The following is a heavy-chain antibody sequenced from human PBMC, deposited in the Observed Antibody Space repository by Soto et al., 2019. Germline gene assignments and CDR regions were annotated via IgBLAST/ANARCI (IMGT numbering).Heavy chain of an antibody. CDR3: GRWQVVAAQH. D-gene: IGHD2-15*01. V-gene: IGHV4-30-2*01. J-gene: IGHJ4*02. CDR1: GGSISSGGYS. CDR2: IYHSGST. Sequence: QLQLQESGSGLVKPSQTLSLTCAVSGGSISSGGYSWSWIRQPPGKGLEWIGYIYHSGSTYYNPSLERRVSISGDRNKNQLYLKLSSVTAADTAVYCCGRWQVVAAQHWGQGPLVTVSS.